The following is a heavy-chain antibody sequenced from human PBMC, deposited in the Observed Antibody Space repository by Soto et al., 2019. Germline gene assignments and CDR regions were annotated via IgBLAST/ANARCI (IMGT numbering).Heavy chain of an antibody. CDR3: ARKRMTTRPNWFDP. D-gene: IGHD4-4*01. CDR1: GWSFRGYY. J-gene: IGHJ5*02. Sequence: SETLALTCAVYGWSFRGYYWSWIRQPPGKGLEWIGEINHSGSTNYNPSLKSRVTISVDTSKNQFSLKLSSVTAADTAVYYCARKRMTTRPNWFDPWGQGTLVTVSS. V-gene: IGHV4-34*01. CDR2: INHSGST.